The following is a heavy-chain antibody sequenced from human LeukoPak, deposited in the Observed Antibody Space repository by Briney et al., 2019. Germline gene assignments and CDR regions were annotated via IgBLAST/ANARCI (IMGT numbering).Heavy chain of an antibody. Sequence: PGGSLRLSCVVSGFNFDNFAMHWVRQPLGKGLEWVAVISHDGRTKYYADSVKGRITISRDNSKNTLFLQMNNLRSEDTAVDFCARPSPPGDGYNPPDHWGQGTLVTVSS. CDR1: GFNFDNFA. D-gene: IGHD5-24*01. V-gene: IGHV3-30*04. J-gene: IGHJ4*02. CDR3: ARPSPPGDGYNPPDH. CDR2: ISHDGRTK.